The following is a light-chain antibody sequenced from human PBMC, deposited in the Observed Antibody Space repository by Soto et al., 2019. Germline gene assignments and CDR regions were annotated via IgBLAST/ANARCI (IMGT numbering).Light chain of an antibody. CDR2: SNS. CDR1: SFNIGSNT. V-gene: IGLV1-44*01. J-gene: IGLJ2*01. Sequence: QSVLTQPPSASGTPGQRVTISCSGSSFNIGSNTVNWYQQFPGKAPQFLIYSNSERPSGVPDRFSGSKSGTSASLAINGLQSDDEADYYCSAWDDNLNGVVFGGGTKLNVL. CDR3: SAWDDNLNGVV.